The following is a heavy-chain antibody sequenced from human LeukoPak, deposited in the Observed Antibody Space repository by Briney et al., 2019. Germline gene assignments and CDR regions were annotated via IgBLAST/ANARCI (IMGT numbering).Heavy chain of an antibody. D-gene: IGHD3-16*01. J-gene: IGHJ4*02. CDR1: GGSISSSSYY. CDR2: IYYSGST. CDR3: ARPQVELGSFDY. V-gene: IGHV4-39*01. Sequence: SETLSLTCTVSGGSISSSSYYWGWIRQPPGTGLEWIGSIYYSGSTYYNPSLKSRVTISVDTSKNQFSLKLSSVTAADTAVYYCARPQVELGSFDYWGQGTLVTASS.